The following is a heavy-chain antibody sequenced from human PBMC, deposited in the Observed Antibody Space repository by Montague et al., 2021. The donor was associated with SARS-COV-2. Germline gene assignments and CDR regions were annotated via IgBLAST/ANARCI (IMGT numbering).Heavy chain of an antibody. CDR1: GASMNNYY. J-gene: IGHJ4*02. D-gene: IGHD6-13*01. CDR3: ARAPIYRSSWHAYFDY. Sequence: SETLSLTCTVSGASMNNYYWSWIRQPPGKGLEWVGYINYSGSTHYNPSLQSRVTLSRDTSKNQFSLRLTSVTAADTAMYFCARAPIYRSSWHAYFDYWGQGTLVTVSS. CDR2: INYSGST. V-gene: IGHV4-59*01.